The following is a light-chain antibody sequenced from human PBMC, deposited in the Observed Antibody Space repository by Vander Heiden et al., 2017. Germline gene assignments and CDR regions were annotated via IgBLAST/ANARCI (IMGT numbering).Light chain of an antibody. J-gene: IGLJ2*01. CDR1: KLGDKY. Sequence: SYELTQPPSVFVASGRTARITCRGDKLGDKYVSWYRQNPGQAHVLIMYEDNMPPSVIPERFSGSNSGNTASLTISGTQTVDAADYYCQAWDSRTGALFGGGTKLTVL. V-gene: IGLV3-1*01. CDR3: QAWDSRTGAL. CDR2: EDN.